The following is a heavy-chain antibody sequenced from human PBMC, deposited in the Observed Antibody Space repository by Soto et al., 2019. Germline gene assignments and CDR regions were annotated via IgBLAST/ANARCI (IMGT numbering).Heavy chain of an antibody. CDR2: IYYSGST. V-gene: IGHV4-59*01. CDR1: GSPISSLL. J-gene: IGHJ4*02. CDR3: ARVHYDFWSGYFDY. D-gene: IGHD3-3*01. Sequence: PSEPLSFTFHPFGSPISSLLWTGSRQLQGKGLDWIWYIYYSGSTNYNPSLKSRVTISVDTSKNQFSLKLSSVAAADTAVCYCARVHYDFWSGYFDYWGQGTLVTVSS.